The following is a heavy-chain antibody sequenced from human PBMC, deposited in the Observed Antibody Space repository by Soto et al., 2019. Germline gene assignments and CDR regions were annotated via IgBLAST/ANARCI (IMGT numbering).Heavy chain of an antibody. V-gene: IGHV3-30*18. D-gene: IGHD1-1*01. Sequence: QVQLVESGGGVVQPGRSLRLSCAASGFTFSTYGMLWVRQAPGKGLEWVAVISYDGNNKYYADSVKGRFTISRDNSKNTLYLQMSSLRAEDTAVYYCAKSVYNWNDGFFDYWGQGTLVTVSS. CDR3: AKSVYNWNDGFFDY. J-gene: IGHJ4*02. CDR2: ISYDGNNK. CDR1: GFTFSTYG.